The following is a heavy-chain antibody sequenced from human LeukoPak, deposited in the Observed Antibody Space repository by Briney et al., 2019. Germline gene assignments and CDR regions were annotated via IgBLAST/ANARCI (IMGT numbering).Heavy chain of an antibody. D-gene: IGHD3-10*01. CDR1: GFTFSSYG. CDR2: ISGSGGST. CDR3: AKQLPYGSGSRGPYY. J-gene: IGHJ4*02. Sequence: GGSLRLSCAASGFTFSSYGMNWVRQAPGKGLEWVSVISGSGGSTYYADSVKGRFTISRDNSKNTLYLQMNSLRAEDTAVYYCAKQLPYGSGSRGPYYWGQGTLVTVSS. V-gene: IGHV3-23*01.